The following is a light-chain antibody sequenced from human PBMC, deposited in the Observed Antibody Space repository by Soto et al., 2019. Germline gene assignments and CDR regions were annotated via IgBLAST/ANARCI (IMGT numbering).Light chain of an antibody. V-gene: IGLV1-47*01. J-gene: IGLJ2*01. CDR2: RNN. CDR1: NSNIGKNY. CDR3: AAWDDSLSGHEL. Sequence: QSVLTQPPSVSGTPGQRVTISCSGTNSNIGKNYVYWYRQLPGTAPKLLIYRNNQRPAGVPDRFSGSKSGTSASLDISGLRSEDEADYYCAAWDDSLSGHELFGGGTKLTVL.